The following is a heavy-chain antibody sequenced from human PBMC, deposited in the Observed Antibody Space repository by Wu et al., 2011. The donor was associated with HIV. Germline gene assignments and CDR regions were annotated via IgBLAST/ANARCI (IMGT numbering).Heavy chain of an antibody. CDR3: ARAGRKIYYYYYMDV. J-gene: IGHJ6*03. V-gene: IGHV1-69*06. Sequence: EVKKPGSSVKVSCKASGGTFSSYAISWVRQAPGQGLEWMGRIIPIFGTPNYAQKFQGRVTITADKSTSTAYMELSSLRSEDTAVYYCARAGRKIYYYYYMDVWGKGTTVTVSS. CDR1: GGTFSSYA. CDR2: IIPIFGTP.